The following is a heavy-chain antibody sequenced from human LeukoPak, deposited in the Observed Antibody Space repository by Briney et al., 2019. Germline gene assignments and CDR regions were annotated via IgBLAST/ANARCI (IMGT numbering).Heavy chain of an antibody. Sequence: GSSVNVSCKASGYTFTSYCISWVRQAPGQGLEGMGWISAYNGNTNYAQKLQGRVTMPSDTSTRTAYMALSSLRSEATAVYYCARDHNSSAYYYTNWFDPWGQGTLVTVSS. CDR1: GYTFTSYC. V-gene: IGHV1-18*01. CDR2: ISAYNGNT. J-gene: IGHJ5*02. CDR3: ARDHNSSAYYYTNWFDP. D-gene: IGHD3-22*01.